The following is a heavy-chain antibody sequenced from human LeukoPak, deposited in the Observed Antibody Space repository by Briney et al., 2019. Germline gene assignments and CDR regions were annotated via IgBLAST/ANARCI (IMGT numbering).Heavy chain of an antibody. CDR3: VQDRDWGFGY. J-gene: IGHJ4*02. CDR2: FRNDGSGK. V-gene: IGHV3-30*02. D-gene: IGHD7-27*01. Sequence: GSLRLSCAASGFTYRNYGMHWVRRAPGKGLEWVTFFRNDGSGKYYADSVRGRFTISRGDSKNTLYLQMNSLRAEDTAVYHCVQDRDWGFGYWGRGTLVTVSS. CDR1: GFTYRNYG.